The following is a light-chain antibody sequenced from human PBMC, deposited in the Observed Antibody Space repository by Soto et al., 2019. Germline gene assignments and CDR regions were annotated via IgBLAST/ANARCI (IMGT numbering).Light chain of an antibody. V-gene: IGLV2-14*01. CDR2: EVS. CDR3: NSYRSTDTVV. J-gene: IGLJ2*01. CDR1: SNDVGGYNH. Sequence: QSALTQPASVSGSPGQSITISCTGTSNDVGGYNHVSWYQQHPGKAPKLIIYEVSYRPSGVSNRFSGSKSGNTASLTISGLQAEDEADYYCNSYRSTDTVVFAGGTKLTVL.